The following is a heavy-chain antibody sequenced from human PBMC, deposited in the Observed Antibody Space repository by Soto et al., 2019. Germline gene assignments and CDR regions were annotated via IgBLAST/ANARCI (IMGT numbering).Heavy chain of an antibody. D-gene: IGHD4-17*01. J-gene: IGHJ6*02. CDR1: GFTFSSYA. Sequence: VGSLRLSCAASGFTFSSYAMHWVRQAPGKGLEWVAVISYDGSNKYYADSVKGRFTISRDNSKNTLYLQMNSLRAEDTAVYYCARVMLEYGDYIERYYYYGMDVWGQGTTVTVSS. CDR2: ISYDGSNK. CDR3: ARVMLEYGDYIERYYYYGMDV. V-gene: IGHV3-30-3*01.